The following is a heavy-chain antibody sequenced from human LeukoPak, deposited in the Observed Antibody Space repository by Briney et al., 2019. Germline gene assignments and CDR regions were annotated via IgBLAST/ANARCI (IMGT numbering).Heavy chain of an antibody. CDR1: GFTFSDYW. CDR3: TRDWREAGMDV. D-gene: IGHD1-1*01. CDR2: IASDGSST. J-gene: IGHJ6*02. V-gene: IGHV3-74*01. Sequence: GGSLRLSCVASGFTFSDYWMHWVRQAPGKGLVWVSRIASDGSSTSYADSVKGRFTISRDNAKNTLYVQMNSLRAEDTAVYYCTRDWREAGMDVWGQGTTVTVSS.